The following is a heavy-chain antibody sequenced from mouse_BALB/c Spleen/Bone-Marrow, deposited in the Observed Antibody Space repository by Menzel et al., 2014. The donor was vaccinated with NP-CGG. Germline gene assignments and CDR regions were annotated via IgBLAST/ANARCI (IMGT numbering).Heavy chain of an antibody. CDR3: ARREGGPFDY. J-gene: IGHJ2*01. CDR1: GYSFTGYT. Sequence: EVHLVESGPELVKPGASMKISCKASGYSFTGYTMNWVKQSHGKNLEWIGLINPYNGGTTYSQKFKGKATLTVDMSSSTAYMELLSLASEDSAVYFCARREGGPFDYWGQGTTLTVSS. V-gene: IGHV1-18*01. CDR2: INPYNGGT.